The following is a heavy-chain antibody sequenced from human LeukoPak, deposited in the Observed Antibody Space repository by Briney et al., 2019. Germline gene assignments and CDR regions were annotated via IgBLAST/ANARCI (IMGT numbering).Heavy chain of an antibody. CDR3: ARDGGDLGPGTIRGTRFYYYYMDV. CDR2: VHTSGNP. V-gene: IGHV4-61*02. CDR1: GASISGGSDY. D-gene: IGHD3-16*01. Sequence: SQTLSLTCSVSGASISGGSDYWIWIRQPAGKALEYIGRVHTSGNPNYNPPFESRVSISVDRSKNQFSLQLHSVTAADTAVYYCARDGGDLGPGTIRGTRFYYYYMDVWGKGTAVIVSS. J-gene: IGHJ6*03.